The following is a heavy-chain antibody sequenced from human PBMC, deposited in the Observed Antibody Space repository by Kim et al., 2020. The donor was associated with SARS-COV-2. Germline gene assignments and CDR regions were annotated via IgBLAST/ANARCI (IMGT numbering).Heavy chain of an antibody. J-gene: IGHJ2*01. V-gene: IGHV3-74*01. Sequence: ADSVKVRFTISRDNAKNTVYLQLNGLRVDDTAMYYCARDQSWNFDLWGRGTQVTVSS. CDR3: ARDQSWNFDL.